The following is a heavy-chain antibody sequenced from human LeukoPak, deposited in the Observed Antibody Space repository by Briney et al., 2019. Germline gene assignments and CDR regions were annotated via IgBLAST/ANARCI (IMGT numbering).Heavy chain of an antibody. D-gene: IGHD5-12*01. CDR3: ARDLYSGYDWVGFNI. CDR1: GGSIRSYY. V-gene: IGHV4-59*01. Sequence: SETLSLTCTVSGGSIRSYYWSWIRQPPGKGLEWIGYIYYSGSTNYNPSLKSRVSISVDTSKNQSSLKLSSVTAADTAVYYCARDLYSGYDWVGFNIWGQGTVVTVSS. J-gene: IGHJ3*02. CDR2: IYYSGST.